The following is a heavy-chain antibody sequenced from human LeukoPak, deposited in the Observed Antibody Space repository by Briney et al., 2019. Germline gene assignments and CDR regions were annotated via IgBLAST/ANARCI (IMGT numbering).Heavy chain of an antibody. Sequence: ASVKVSCKVSGYTLTELSMHWVRQAPGKGLEWMGGFDPGDGETIYAQKFQGRVTMTEDTSTDTAYMELSSLRSEDTAVYYCATVGCSGGSCPFDYWGQGTLVTVSS. CDR3: ATVGCSGGSCPFDY. J-gene: IGHJ4*02. CDR1: GYTLTELS. CDR2: FDPGDGET. V-gene: IGHV1-24*01. D-gene: IGHD2-15*01.